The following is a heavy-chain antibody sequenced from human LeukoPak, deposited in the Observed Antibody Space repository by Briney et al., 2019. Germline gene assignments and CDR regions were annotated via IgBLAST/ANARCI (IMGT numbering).Heavy chain of an antibody. V-gene: IGHV3-30*18. Sequence: GRSLRLSCAASGFTFSSYGMHWVRQAPGKGLEWVAVISYDGSNKYHADSVKGRFTISRGNSKNTLYLQMNSLRAEDTAVYYCAKDIDYYYGMDVWGQGTTVTVSS. CDR2: ISYDGSNK. CDR1: GFTFSSYG. J-gene: IGHJ6*02. CDR3: AKDIDYYYGMDV.